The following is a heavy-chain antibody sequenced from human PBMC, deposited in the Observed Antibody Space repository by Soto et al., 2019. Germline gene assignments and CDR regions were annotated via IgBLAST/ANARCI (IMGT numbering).Heavy chain of an antibody. CDR1: GAAIRSGAYY. CDR3: ARVDYYGSGSYPWFDP. CDR2: IYYSGST. J-gene: IGHJ5*02. D-gene: IGHD3-10*01. Sequence: PSETLSLSSTVSGAAIRSGAYYFSCIRKPPGKGLEWIGYIYYSGSTYYNPSLKSRVTISVDTSKNQFSLKLSSVTAADTAVYYCARVDYYGSGSYPWFDPWGQGTLVTVSS. V-gene: IGHV4-30-4*01.